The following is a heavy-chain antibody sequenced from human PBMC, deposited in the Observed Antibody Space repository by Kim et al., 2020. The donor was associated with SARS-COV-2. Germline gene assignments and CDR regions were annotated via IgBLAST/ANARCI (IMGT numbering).Heavy chain of an antibody. J-gene: IGHJ3*02. V-gene: IGHV3-30*02. CDR3: ANLNYYDSRDRAFDI. D-gene: IGHD3-22*01. Sequence: SVKGRFTISGDNSKNTLYLQMNSLRAEDTAVYYCANLNYYDSRDRAFDIWGQGTMVTVSS.